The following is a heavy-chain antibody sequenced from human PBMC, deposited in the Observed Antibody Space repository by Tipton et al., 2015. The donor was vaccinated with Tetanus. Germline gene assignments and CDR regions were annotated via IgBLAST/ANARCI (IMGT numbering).Heavy chain of an antibody. V-gene: IGHV5-51*01. D-gene: IGHD3-3*01. CDR2: IYPGATDT. Sequence: QLVQSGGEVKKPGESLKISCKGSGYIFNNYWIGWVRQKPGKGLEWMGFIYPGATDTRYSPSSQGQVTISDDKSINTAYLQWCSLNASDTAMFYCARAHCLDGVCNFDFWGQGALVTVAS. CDR3: ARAHCLDGVCNFDF. CDR1: GYIFNNYW. J-gene: IGHJ4*02.